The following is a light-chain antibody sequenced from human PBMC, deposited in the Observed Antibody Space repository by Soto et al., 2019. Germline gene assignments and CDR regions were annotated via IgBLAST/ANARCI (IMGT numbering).Light chain of an antibody. J-gene: IGKJ1*01. V-gene: IGKV4-1*01. Sequence: DIVMTQSPESLAVSLGERATINCNSSQSLLYSSNNKNYLAWYKQKPGQPPNLLIYWASTRESGVPDRFTGSGSGTDFALTIGSLQAEDVAVYYCQQYYSTPWTFGQGTKVEIK. CDR3: QQYYSTPWT. CDR2: WAS. CDR1: QSLLYSSNNKNY.